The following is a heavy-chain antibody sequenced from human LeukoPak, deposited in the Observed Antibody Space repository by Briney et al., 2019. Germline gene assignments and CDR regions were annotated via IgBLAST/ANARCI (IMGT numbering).Heavy chain of an antibody. CDR1: GFTFSSYA. J-gene: IGHJ4*02. V-gene: IGHV3-30*19. Sequence: GRSLRLSCAASGFTFSSYAMHWVRQAPGKGLEWVASISYDGNNKYYADSVKGRFTISRDDSKNTLYLQMNSLRAEDTAVLYCARERSDSSSWYVFDYWGQGTLVTVSS. D-gene: IGHD6-13*01. CDR2: ISYDGNNK. CDR3: ARERSDSSSWYVFDY.